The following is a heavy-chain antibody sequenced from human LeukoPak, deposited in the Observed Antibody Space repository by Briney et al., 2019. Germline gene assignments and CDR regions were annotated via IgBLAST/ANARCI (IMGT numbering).Heavy chain of an antibody. V-gene: IGHV3-48*03. CDR3: ASLDAGSGSWLMGENWSDP. Sequence: GGSLRLSCAASGFTFSSFEMNWVRQTPGKGLEWVSFISGGGSTIYYADSVKGRFTISRDNAKKSLYLQMNSLRAEDTAVYYCASLDAGSGSWLMGENWSDPWGQGALVTVSS. J-gene: IGHJ5*02. D-gene: IGHD3-10*01. CDR1: GFTFSSFE. CDR2: ISGGGSTI.